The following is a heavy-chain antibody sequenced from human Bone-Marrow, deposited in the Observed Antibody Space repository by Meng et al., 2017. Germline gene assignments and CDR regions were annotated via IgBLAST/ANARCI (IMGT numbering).Heavy chain of an antibody. Sequence: ESLKISCTVSGGSISSYYWSWIRQPPGKGLEWIGYIYYSGSTNYNPSLKSRVTISVDTSKNQFPLQLSSVTAADTAVYYCAIEVLAYSSSYMDVWGQGTTVTVSS. CDR2: IYYSGST. CDR3: AIEVLAYSSSYMDV. D-gene: IGHD6-13*01. CDR1: GGSISSYY. V-gene: IGHV4-59*12. J-gene: IGHJ6*02.